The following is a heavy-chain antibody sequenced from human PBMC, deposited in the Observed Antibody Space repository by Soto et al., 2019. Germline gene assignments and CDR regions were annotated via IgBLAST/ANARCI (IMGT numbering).Heavy chain of an antibody. CDR3: ARDGYYDSHDAFDI. V-gene: IGHV3-53*01. Sequence: EGQLVESGGGLIQPGGSLRLSCAASGFTVSSNYMSWVRQAPGKVREWVSVIYSGGSTYYADSVKGRFTIARDNSKNTLYLQMNSLRAEDTAVYYCARDGYYDSHDAFDIWGQGTLVTVS. CDR1: GFTVSSNY. D-gene: IGHD3-22*01. CDR2: IYSGGST. J-gene: IGHJ3*02.